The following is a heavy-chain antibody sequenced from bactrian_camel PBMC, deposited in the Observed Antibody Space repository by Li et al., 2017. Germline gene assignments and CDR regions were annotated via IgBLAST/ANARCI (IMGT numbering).Heavy chain of an antibody. CDR2: ADNDDEYT. CDR1: GFRYIDGYC. J-gene: IGHJ4*01. Sequence: HVQLVESGGGSVQAGGSLKLTCAASGFRYIDGYCMAWFRQAPGKEREGVAAADNDDEYTYADSVKGRFTISRENDKNTVYLQMNNLKPEDTAMYYCVDDCYGSRYYLARRTNVWGQGTQVTVS. D-gene: IGHD6*01. V-gene: IGHV3S26*01. CDR3: VDDCYGSRYYLARRTNV.